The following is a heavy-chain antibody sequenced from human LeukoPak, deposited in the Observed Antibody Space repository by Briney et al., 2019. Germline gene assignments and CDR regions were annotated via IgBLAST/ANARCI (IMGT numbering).Heavy chain of an antibody. D-gene: IGHD1-26*01. CDR2: ISNTGYHT. J-gene: IGHJ4*02. Sequence: GGSLRLSCAASGFTFSTYGMNWVRQAPGKGLEWVSAISNTGYHTYYADSVKGRFTISRDNAKNSLYLQMNSLRAEDTAVYFCARSREGFFDYWGQGTLVTVSS. V-gene: IGHV3-21*01. CDR1: GFTFSTYG. CDR3: ARSREGFFDY.